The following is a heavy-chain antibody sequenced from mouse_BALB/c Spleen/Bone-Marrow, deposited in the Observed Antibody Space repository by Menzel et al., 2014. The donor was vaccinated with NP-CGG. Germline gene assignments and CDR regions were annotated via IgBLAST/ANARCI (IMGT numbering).Heavy chain of an antibody. J-gene: IGHJ3*01. CDR2: INPRNGVT. Sequence: VQLQQSGAELVKPGASVKLSCKASGYTFTSFSLYWVRQRPGQGLEWIGDINPRNGVTNFNERFKSKATLTVDKSSSTAYMQLSRLTSEDSAIYSWSRVGWDEAYWGQGTLVTVST. V-gene: IGHV1S81*02. CDR1: GYTFTSFS. CDR3: SRVGWDEAY. D-gene: IGHD4-1*01.